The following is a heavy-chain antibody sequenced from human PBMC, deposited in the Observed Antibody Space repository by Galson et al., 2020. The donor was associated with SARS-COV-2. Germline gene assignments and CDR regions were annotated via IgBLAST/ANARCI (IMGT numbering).Heavy chain of an antibody. D-gene: IGHD2-15*01. CDR1: GYTFTTYW. V-gene: IGHV5-51*01. CDR2: IYPDDSDT. Sequence: KLGESLKISCQTSGYTFTTYWIGWVRQMPGKGLEWVGIIYPDDSDTRYSPSFQGQVTISVDKSISTAYLQWSNLKASDTAMYFCARHRGGNYYNGMDVWGQGTTVTVS. CDR3: ARHRGGNYYNGMDV. J-gene: IGHJ6*02.